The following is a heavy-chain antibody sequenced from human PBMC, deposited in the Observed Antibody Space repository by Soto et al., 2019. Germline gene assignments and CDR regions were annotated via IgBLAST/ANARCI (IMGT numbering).Heavy chain of an antibody. CDR2: VNHSGST. Sequence: SETLSLTCAVYGGSFSGYYWSWIRQPPGKGLEWIGEVNHSGSTNYNPSHKTRVTISVDTSNNQFSLKLSSVTAADTAVYYCARVWRQGGATYIVYYYGMDVWGQGTTVTVSS. D-gene: IGHD1-26*01. J-gene: IGHJ6*02. CDR3: ARVWRQGGATYIVYYYGMDV. CDR1: GGSFSGYY. V-gene: IGHV4-34*01.